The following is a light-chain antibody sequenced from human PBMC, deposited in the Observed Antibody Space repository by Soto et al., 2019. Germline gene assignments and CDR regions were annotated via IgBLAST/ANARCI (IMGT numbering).Light chain of an antibody. CDR1: SSNIGAGYD. Sequence: QSVLTQPPSVSGAPGQRVSFSCTGSSSNIGAGYDVHWYHQLPGTAPKLLIFGNSNRPSGVPDRFSGSKSGTSASLAITGLQAEDEADYYCQSYDSSLSGYVFGTGTKVTVL. CDR3: QSYDSSLSGYV. V-gene: IGLV1-40*01. J-gene: IGLJ1*01. CDR2: GNS.